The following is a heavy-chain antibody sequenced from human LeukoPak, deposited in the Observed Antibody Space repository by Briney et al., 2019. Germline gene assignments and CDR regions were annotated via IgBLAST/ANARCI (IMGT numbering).Heavy chain of an antibody. V-gene: IGHV4-59*08. Sequence: SETLSLTCAVSGGSITSYYWSWVRQPPGKGLEWIAYVSYSGFTNYNPSLKSRVTLSLATSKNQFSLRLNSVTAADTAVYFCARLSSYYDGGGYFYLYYFDYWGQGTLLTVSS. CDR1: GGSITSYY. CDR2: VSYSGFT. CDR3: ARLSSYYDGGGYFYLYYFDY. D-gene: IGHD3-22*01. J-gene: IGHJ4*02.